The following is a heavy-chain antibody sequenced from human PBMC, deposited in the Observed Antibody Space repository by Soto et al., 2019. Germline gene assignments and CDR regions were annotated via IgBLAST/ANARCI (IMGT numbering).Heavy chain of an antibody. CDR2: ISAYNGNT. Sequence: GSVKVSCKASGYTFTSYGISCVRQAPGQGLEWMGWISAYNGNTNYAQKLQGRVTMTTDTSTSTAYMELRSLRSDDTAVYYCARDGGVATIDIYYYGMEVWGQGNTVNVSS. CDR3: ARDGGVATIDIYYYGMEV. V-gene: IGHV1-18*01. D-gene: IGHD5-12*01. CDR1: GYTFTSYG. J-gene: IGHJ6*02.